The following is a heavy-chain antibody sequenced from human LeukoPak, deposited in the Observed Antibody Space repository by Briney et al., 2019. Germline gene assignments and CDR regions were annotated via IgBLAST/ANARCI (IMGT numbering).Heavy chain of an antibody. D-gene: IGHD3-10*01. CDR2: IYYSGST. CDR1: GGSISSYY. V-gene: IGHV4-59*01. Sequence: SETLSLTCTVSGGSISSYYWSWIRQPPGKGLEWIGYIYYSGSTNYNPSLKSRVTISVDTSKNQFSLKLSSATAADTAVYYCARATTMVRGVIQAPNYYYYYGMDVWGQGTTVTVSS. J-gene: IGHJ6*02. CDR3: ARATTMVRGVIQAPNYYYYYGMDV.